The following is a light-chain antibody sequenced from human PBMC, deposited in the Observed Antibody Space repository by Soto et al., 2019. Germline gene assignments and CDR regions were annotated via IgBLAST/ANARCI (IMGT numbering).Light chain of an antibody. CDR2: SNN. J-gene: IGLJ1*01. CDR3: TSYKGIITLDV. V-gene: IGLV1-44*01. CDR1: NSNIGSNT. Sequence: QSVLTQPPSASGTPGQRVTISCSGSNSNIGSNTVNWYQQLPGAAPKLLIYSNNQRPSGVPDRFSGSKSGTSASLAISGLQSEGEADYYCTSYKGIITLDVFGTGTKVTVL.